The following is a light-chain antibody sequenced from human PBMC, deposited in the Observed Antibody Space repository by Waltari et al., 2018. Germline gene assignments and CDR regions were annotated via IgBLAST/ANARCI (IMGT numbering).Light chain of an antibody. CDR3: QKYNSAPQT. CDR2: AAS. V-gene: IGKV1-27*01. Sequence: DIQMTQSPTSLSASVGDRVTITCRASPGISNFLAWYQQKPGKGPKLLIYAASTLQSGVPSRFSGSGSGTDFTLTISSLQPEDVATYYCQKYNSAPQTFGQGTKVEIK. J-gene: IGKJ1*01. CDR1: PGISNF.